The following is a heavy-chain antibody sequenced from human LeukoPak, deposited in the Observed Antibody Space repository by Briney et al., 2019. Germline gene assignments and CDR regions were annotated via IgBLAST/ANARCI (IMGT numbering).Heavy chain of an antibody. CDR3: ARALSVSGGTCYDY. J-gene: IGHJ4*02. CDR1: GYTFTSYG. D-gene: IGHD2-15*01. CDR2: ISAYNDNT. Sequence: ASVKVSCKASGYTFTSYGISWVRQAPGQGLEWMGWISAYNDNTNYAQKLQGRVTMTTDTSTSTAYMELRSLRSDDTAVYYCARALSVSGGTCYDYWGQGTLVTVSS. V-gene: IGHV1-18*01.